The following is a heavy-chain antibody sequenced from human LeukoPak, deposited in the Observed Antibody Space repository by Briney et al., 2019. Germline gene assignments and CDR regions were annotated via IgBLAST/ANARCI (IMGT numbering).Heavy chain of an antibody. V-gene: IGHV4-39*01. D-gene: IGHD3-10*01. J-gene: IGHJ4*02. CDR3: ARLRQRLLWFGDS. CDR2: IYYSGST. Sequence: SETLSLTCAVSGGSISTNNWWTWVRQPPGKGLEWIGSIYYSGSTYYNPSLKSRVTISVDTSKNQFSLKLSSVTAADTAVYYCARLRQRLLWFGDSRGQGTLVTVSS. CDR1: GGSISTNNW.